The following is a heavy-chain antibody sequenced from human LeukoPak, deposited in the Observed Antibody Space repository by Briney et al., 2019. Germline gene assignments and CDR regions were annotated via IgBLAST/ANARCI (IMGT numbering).Heavy chain of an antibody. CDR1: GFTFSSYS. D-gene: IGHD2-2*01. CDR2: ISSSSSYI. V-gene: IGHV3-21*01. J-gene: IGHJ5*02. CDR3: ARDVFRPIVVVGRGFDP. Sequence: PGGSLRLSCAASGFTFSSYSMNWVRQAPGKGLEWVSSISSSSSYIYYADSVKGRFTISRDNAKNSLYLQMNSLRAEDTAVYYCARDVFRPIVVVGRGFDPWGQGTLVTVSS.